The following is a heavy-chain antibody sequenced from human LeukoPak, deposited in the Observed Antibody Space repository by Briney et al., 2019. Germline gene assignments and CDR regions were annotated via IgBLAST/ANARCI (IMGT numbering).Heavy chain of an antibody. CDR1: GNSISSFF. J-gene: IGHJ3*02. CDR2: IYYSGST. D-gene: IGHD5-18*01. CDR3: ARLSLKTARSI. V-gene: IGHV4-59*08. Sequence: PSETLSLTCTVSGNSISSFFWSWIRQPPGKGLEWIGYIYYSGSTNYNPSLKSRVTVSVDTSKNQFSLKLSSVTAADTAVYYCARLSLKTARSIWGQGTMVTVSS.